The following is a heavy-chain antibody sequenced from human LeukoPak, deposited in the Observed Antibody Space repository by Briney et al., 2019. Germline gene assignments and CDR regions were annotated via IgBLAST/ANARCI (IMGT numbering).Heavy chain of an antibody. V-gene: IGHV3-30*18. Sequence: GGSLRLSCAASGFIFSSYGMHWVRQAPGKGLEWAAVISYDGSNKYYADSVKGRFTISRDNSKNTLYLQMNSLRAEDTAVYYCAKDHGPPLLRFLEWLYYMDVWGKGTTVTVSS. D-gene: IGHD3-3*01. J-gene: IGHJ6*03. CDR3: AKDHGPPLLRFLEWLYYMDV. CDR1: GFIFSSYG. CDR2: ISYDGSNK.